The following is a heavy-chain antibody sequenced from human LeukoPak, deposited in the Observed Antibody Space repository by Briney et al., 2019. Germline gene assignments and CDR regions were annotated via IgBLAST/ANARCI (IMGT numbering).Heavy chain of an antibody. Sequence: KAGGSLRLSRAASGFTFSSYSMNWVRQAPGKGLEWVSSISSSSRYIYYADSVKGRFTISRDNAKNSLYLQMNSLRAEDTAVYYCARGGSDILTQHDYWGQGTLVTVSS. CDR1: GFTFSSYS. J-gene: IGHJ4*02. V-gene: IGHV3-21*01. CDR3: ARGGSDILTQHDY. D-gene: IGHD3-9*01. CDR2: ISSSSRYI.